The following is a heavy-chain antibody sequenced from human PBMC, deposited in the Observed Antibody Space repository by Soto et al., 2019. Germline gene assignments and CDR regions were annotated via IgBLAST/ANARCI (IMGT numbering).Heavy chain of an antibody. CDR2: INTFNGNT. J-gene: IGHJ4*02. V-gene: IGHV1-18*01. D-gene: IGHD2-2*01. CDR3: ARGFIPENY. CDR1: GYTFSDYG. Sequence: QVNLVQSEGEVKKPGASVKVSCKTSGYTFSDYGISWVRQAPGQGLEWMGWINTFNGNTKYEQKFQGRVTFSIDTSTSTVFLELTSLKFDDAAVYYCARGFIPENYWGQGTRVTVSS.